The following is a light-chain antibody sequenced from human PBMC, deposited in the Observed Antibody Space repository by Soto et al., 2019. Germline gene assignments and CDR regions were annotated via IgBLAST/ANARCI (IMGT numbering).Light chain of an antibody. V-gene: IGLV2-14*01. CDR3: SSYTSSSNYV. CDR1: SSDVGGYNY. Sequence: QSALTQPASVSGSPGQSITISCTGTSSDVGGYNYVSWYQQRPGKAPKLMIYDVSNRPSGVSNRFSGSKSGNTASLTISGLRAEDEADYYCSSYTSSSNYVFGTGTKVTVL. J-gene: IGLJ1*01. CDR2: DVS.